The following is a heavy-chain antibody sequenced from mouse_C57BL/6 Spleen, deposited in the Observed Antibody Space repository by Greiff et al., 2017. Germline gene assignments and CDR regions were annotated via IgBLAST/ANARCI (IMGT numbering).Heavy chain of an antibody. V-gene: IGHV1-74*01. CDR1: GYTFTSYW. CDR2: IHPSDSDT. D-gene: IGHD2-5*01. CDR3: ANYYSNYGFAY. J-gene: IGHJ3*01. Sequence: QVQLQQPGAELVKPGASVKVSCKASGYTFTSYWMHWVKQRPGQGLEWIGRIHPSDSDTNYNQKFKGKATLTVDKSSSTAYMQLRSLTSEDSAVYYCANYYSNYGFAYWGQGTLVTVSA.